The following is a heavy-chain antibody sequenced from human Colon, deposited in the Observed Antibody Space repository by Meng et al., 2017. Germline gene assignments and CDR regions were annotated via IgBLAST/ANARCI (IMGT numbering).Heavy chain of an antibody. D-gene: IGHD4-23*01. J-gene: IGHJ4*02. V-gene: IGHV4-4*02. Sequence: QGQLLESGPGLVKPSGTLSLTFAVSGGSITTNSYWSWVRQSPEKGLEWIGQIDHRGDPYYNPSLKSRVTMSVDRSKSQVSLQLTSVTAADTAVYYCARHGGYYQDYWGQGTLVTVSS. CDR1: GGSITTNSY. CDR3: ARHGGYYQDY. CDR2: IDHRGDP.